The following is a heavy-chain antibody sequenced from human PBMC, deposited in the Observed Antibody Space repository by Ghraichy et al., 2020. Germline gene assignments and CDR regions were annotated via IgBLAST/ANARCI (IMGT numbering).Heavy chain of an antibody. Sequence: GGSLRLSCAASGFTISSYGMHWVRQAPGKGLEWVAVISYDGSNKYYADSVKGRFTISRDNSKNTLYLQMNSLRAEDTAVYYCAKEHTDDIWGQGTMVTVSS. V-gene: IGHV3-30*18. CDR2: ISYDGSNK. CDR3: AKEHTDDI. J-gene: IGHJ3*02. CDR1: GFTISSYG. D-gene: IGHD2-2*02.